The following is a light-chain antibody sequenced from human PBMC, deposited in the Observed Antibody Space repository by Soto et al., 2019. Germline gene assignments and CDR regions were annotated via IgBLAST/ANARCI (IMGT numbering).Light chain of an antibody. V-gene: IGLV1-40*01. CDR2: DNS. CDR3: QSYDSSLSGAV. J-gene: IGLJ7*01. CDR1: SSNIGAGYD. Sequence: QSVLTQPPSVSGAPGQRVTISCTGSSSNIGAGYDVHWYQQLPGTAPKLLIYDNSNRPSGVPDRFSGSKSGTSASLAITGLQAEDEADYYCQSYDSSLSGAVFGGGPQLTVL.